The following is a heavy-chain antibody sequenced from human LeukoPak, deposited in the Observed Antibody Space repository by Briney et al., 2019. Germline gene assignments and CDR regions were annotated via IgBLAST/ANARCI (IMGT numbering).Heavy chain of an antibody. V-gene: IGHV4-59*08. CDR1: GGSISSYY. D-gene: IGHD3-3*01. J-gene: IGHJ4*02. CDR3: ARHPSFGMVIES. CDR2: VYYTGST. Sequence: PSETLSLTCSVSGGSISSYYWSWIQQPPGRGLEWIGYVYYTGSTNYNPSLKSRVTISVDTSKNQFSLKLSSVTAADTAVYYCARHPSFGMVIESWGQGTLATVSS.